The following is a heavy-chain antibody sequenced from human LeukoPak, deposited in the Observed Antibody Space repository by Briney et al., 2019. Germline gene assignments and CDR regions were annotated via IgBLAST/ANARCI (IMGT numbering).Heavy chain of an antibody. Sequence: GGSLRLSCAASGFTFSTYSMNWVRQAPGKGLEWVSYISSSSNTIYDADSVKGRFTISRDSAKNLLYLQMNSLRAEDTAVYYCAVSDYFDYWGQGTLVTVSS. V-gene: IGHV3-48*01. D-gene: IGHD5/OR15-5a*01. CDR3: AVSDYFDY. CDR1: GFTFSTYS. CDR2: ISSSSNTI. J-gene: IGHJ4*02.